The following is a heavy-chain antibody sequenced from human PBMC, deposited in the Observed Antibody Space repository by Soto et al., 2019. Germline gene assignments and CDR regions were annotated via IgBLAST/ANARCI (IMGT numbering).Heavy chain of an antibody. V-gene: IGHV4-59*01. CDR2: IYYSGST. CDR3: ARAYGDYVFDY. J-gene: IGHJ4*02. D-gene: IGHD4-17*01. Sequence: SETLSLTCTVSGGXISSYYWSWIRQPPGKGLEWIGYIYYSGSTNYNPSLKSRVTISVDTSKNQFSLKLSSVTAADTAVYYCARAYGDYVFDYWGQGTLVTLSS. CDR1: GGXISSYY.